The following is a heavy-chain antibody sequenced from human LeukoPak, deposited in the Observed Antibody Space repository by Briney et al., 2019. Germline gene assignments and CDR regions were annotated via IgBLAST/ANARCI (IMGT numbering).Heavy chain of an antibody. CDR1: GGSFSGYY. D-gene: IGHD6-13*01. V-gene: IGHV4-34*01. CDR2: INHSGST. CDR3: ARQRKIAAAGTRFDY. J-gene: IGHJ4*02. Sequence: PSETLSLSCAVSGGSFSGYYWSWIRQPPGKGLEWIWEINHSGSTNYNASLKSRFTISVDTSKNQFSLKLSSVTAADTAVYYCARQRKIAAAGTRFDYWGQGTLVTVSS.